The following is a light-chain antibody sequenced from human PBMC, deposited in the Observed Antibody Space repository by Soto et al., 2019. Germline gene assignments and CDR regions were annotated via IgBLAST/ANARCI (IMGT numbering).Light chain of an antibody. CDR1: QGISSW. J-gene: IGKJ5*01. Sequence: DIQMTQSPSSVSASVGDRITITCRASQGISSWLAWYQQKPGKAPKLLIYTASSLQSGVPSRFSGSGYGTDFTLTISSLQPEDFAVYYCQQRSNWPPITFGQGTRLEIK. CDR3: QQRSNWPPIT. V-gene: IGKV1-12*01. CDR2: TAS.